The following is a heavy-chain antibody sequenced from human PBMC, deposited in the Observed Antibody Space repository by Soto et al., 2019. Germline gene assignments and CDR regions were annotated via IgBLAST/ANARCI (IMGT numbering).Heavy chain of an antibody. J-gene: IGHJ3*02. CDR2: INPSGGST. CDR3: AREKADIVVVPAAGDAFDI. V-gene: IGHV1-46*03. Sequence: GASVKVSCKASGYTLTSYYMHWVRQAPGQGLEWMGIINPSGGSTSYAQKFQGRVTMTRDTSTSTVYIELSSLRSEDTAVYYCAREKADIVVVPAAGDAFDIWGQGTMVTVSS. D-gene: IGHD2-2*01. CDR1: GYTLTSYY.